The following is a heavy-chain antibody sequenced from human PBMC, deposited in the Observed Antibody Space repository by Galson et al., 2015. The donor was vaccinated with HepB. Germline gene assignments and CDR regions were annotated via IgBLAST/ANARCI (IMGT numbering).Heavy chain of an antibody. V-gene: IGHV3-30*18. CDR2: ISYDGSNK. J-gene: IGHJ3*02. CDR1: GFTFSSYG. Sequence: SLRLSCAASGFTFSSYGMHWVRQAPGKGLEWVAVISYDGSNKYYADSVKGRFTISRDNSKNTLYLQMNSLRAEDTAVYYCAKSSRGGDGAFDIWGQGTMVTVSS. D-gene: IGHD2-21*01. CDR3: AKSSRGGDGAFDI.